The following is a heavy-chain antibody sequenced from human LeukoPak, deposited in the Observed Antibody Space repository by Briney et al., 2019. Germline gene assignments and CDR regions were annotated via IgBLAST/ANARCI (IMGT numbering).Heavy chain of an antibody. CDR1: GFTFSSYE. Sequence: GGSLRLSCAASGFTFSSYEMNWVRQAPGKGLEWVSYISSSGSTIYYADSVKGRFTISRDNAKNSLYLQMNSLKTEDTAVYYCTRRYNYDSSGYYYVRDAFDIWGQGTMVTVPS. V-gene: IGHV3-48*03. CDR2: ISSSGSTI. J-gene: IGHJ3*02. CDR3: TRRYNYDSSGYYYVRDAFDI. D-gene: IGHD3-22*01.